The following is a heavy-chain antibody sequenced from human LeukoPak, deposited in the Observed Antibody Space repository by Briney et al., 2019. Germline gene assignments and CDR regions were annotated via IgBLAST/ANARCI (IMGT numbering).Heavy chain of an antibody. CDR1: GFTFSTFP. V-gene: IGHV3-30*04. CDR2: ISDDGRDT. Sequence: GMSLRLSCEASGFTFSTFPMHWVRQTPDKRLEWVAVISDDGRDTYYADSVKGRFTISRDNSKNTLYLQMNSLSPEDTAVVYCARVGRVSIYPSYMDVWGKGTTVTASS. CDR3: ARVGRVSIYPSYMDV. D-gene: IGHD2-2*02. J-gene: IGHJ6*03.